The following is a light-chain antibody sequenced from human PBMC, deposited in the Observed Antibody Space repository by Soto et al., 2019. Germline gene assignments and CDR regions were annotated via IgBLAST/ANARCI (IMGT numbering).Light chain of an antibody. CDR2: GAS. J-gene: IGKJ2*01. CDR1: QSVSRNH. V-gene: IGKV3-20*01. CDR3: QQLGNSGNSPLFN. Sequence: EIVLTQSPGTLSLSPGERATLSCRASQSVSRNHLAWYQQKPGQAPRLLIYGASSRATGIADRFSGGGSGIDVTVSISRLEPEDFAVYYCQQLGNSGNSPLFNFGQGTKLEIK.